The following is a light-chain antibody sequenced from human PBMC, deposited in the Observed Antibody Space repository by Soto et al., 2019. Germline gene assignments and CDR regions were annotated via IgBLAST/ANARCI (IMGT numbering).Light chain of an antibody. V-gene: IGKV1-5*03. J-gene: IGKJ1*01. CDR3: QQYSTYPWT. CDR1: QTISTL. Sequence: DIQMTQSPSTLSASGGDRVTITCRASQTISTLLAWYQQRPGKAPNLLIYKASSLESGVPSRFSGSGSGTEFTLTISSLQPDDFATYFCQQYSTYPWTFGQGTKVDLK. CDR2: KAS.